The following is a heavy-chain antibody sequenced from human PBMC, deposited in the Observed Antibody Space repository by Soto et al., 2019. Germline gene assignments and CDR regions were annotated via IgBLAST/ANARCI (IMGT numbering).Heavy chain of an antibody. J-gene: IGHJ4*02. CDR1: GFTFSSYA. Sequence: GGSLRLSSAASGFTFSSYAMSRVRQAPGKGLEWVSAISGSGGSTYYADSVKGRFTISRDNSKNTLYLQMNSLRAEDTAVYYCAKDPRDGYNRDYWGQGTLVTVSS. D-gene: IGHD5-12*01. CDR2: ISGSGGST. CDR3: AKDPRDGYNRDY. V-gene: IGHV3-23*01.